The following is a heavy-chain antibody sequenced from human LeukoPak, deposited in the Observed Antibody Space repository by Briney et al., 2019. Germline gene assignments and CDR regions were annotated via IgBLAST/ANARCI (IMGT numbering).Heavy chain of an antibody. CDR2: IYPGDSDT. V-gene: IGHV5-51*01. CDR3: ARRMMTTVSPWFDP. CDR1: GYIFTNYW. D-gene: IGHD4-11*01. J-gene: IGHJ5*02. Sequence: GESLKISCKGSGYIFTNYWIGWVRQMPGKGLEWMGIIYPGDSDTRYSPSFQGQVTISADKSIDTAYLQWSSLKASDTAMYYCARRMMTTVSPWFDPWGQGTLVTVSS.